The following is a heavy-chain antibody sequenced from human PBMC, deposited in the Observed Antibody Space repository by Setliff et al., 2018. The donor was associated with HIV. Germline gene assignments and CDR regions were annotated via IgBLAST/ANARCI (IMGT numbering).Heavy chain of an antibody. CDR1: GDSISSGGYY. CDR3: TRQSPVAGSGAFDI. CDR2: IYTSGNTNYNPST. J-gene: IGHJ3*02. V-gene: IGHV4-61*02. D-gene: IGHD6-19*01. Sequence: SETLSLTCTVSGDSISSGGYYWSWIRQPAGQGLEWIGRIYTSGNTNYNPSTNYNPSLKSRITILLETSRNQFSLRVTSVTATDTAVYYCTRQSPVAGSGAFDIWGQGTMVTVS.